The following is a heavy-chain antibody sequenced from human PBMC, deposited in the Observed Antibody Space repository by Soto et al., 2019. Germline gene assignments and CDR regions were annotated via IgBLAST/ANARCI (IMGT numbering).Heavy chain of an antibody. CDR3: ARDRSTTYGDYGFDY. Sequence: SETLSLTCTVSGGSISSGDYYWSWIRQPLGKGLEWIGYIYYSGSTYYNPSLKSRVTISVDTSKNQFSLKLSSVTAADTAVYYCARDRSTTYGDYGFDYWGQGTLVTVSS. CDR1: GGSISSGDYY. V-gene: IGHV4-30-4*01. D-gene: IGHD4-17*01. J-gene: IGHJ4*02. CDR2: IYYSGST.